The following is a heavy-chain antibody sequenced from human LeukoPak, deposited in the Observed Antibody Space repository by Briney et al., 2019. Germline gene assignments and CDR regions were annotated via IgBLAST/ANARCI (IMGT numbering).Heavy chain of an antibody. CDR2: INHSGST. Sequence: SETLSLTYAVYGGSFSGYYWSWIRQPPGKGLEWIGEINHSGSTNYNPSLKSRVTISVDTSKNQFSLKLSSVTAADTAVYYCARGDFIYDYVWGSYRYRVFFDYWGQGTLVTVSS. D-gene: IGHD3-16*02. CDR1: GGSFSGYY. J-gene: IGHJ4*02. V-gene: IGHV4-34*01. CDR3: ARGDFIYDYVWGSYRYRVFFDY.